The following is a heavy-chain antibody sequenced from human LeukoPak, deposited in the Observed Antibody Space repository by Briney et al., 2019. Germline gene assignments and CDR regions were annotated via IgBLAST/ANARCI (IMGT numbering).Heavy chain of an antibody. J-gene: IGHJ1*01. D-gene: IGHD2-21*02. CDR2: ISGGSGDT. CDR1: GFTFDDYA. V-gene: IGHV3-43*02. Sequence: GGSLRLSCAASGFTFDDYAMHWVRQAPGRGLQWVSLISGGSGDTYYATYSADSVKGRFIISRDNSKNSLYLQMNSLRPEDTALYYCAKDLTGSAEVVTHWGQGTLVIVSS. CDR3: AKDLTGSAEVVTH.